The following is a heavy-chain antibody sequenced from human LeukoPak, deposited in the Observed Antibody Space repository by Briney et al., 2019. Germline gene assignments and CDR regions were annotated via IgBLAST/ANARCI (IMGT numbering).Heavy chain of an antibody. CDR2: ITGDGSST. CDR1: GFTFGIYW. V-gene: IGHV3-74*01. D-gene: IGHD5-12*01. J-gene: IGHJ4*02. Sequence: GGSLRLSCAASGFTFGIYWMHWVRQAPGKGLVWVSRITGDGSSTSYADSVKGRFTISRDNAKNTLYLQMNSLRAEDTAVYYCARDRGYSGYEAFDYWGQGTLVTVSS. CDR3: ARDRGYSGYEAFDY.